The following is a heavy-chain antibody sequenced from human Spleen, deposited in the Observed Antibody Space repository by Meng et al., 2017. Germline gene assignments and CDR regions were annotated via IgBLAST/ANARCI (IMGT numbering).Heavy chain of an antibody. Sequence: QGQLQQWGAGLLKPSETLSSTCVDSGGFFSDYYWSWIRQPPGKGLEWIGEINHSGSTNYNPSLESRATISVDTSQNNLSLKLSSVTAADSAVYYCARGPTTMAHDFDYWGQGTLVTVSS. CDR2: INHSGST. V-gene: IGHV4-34*01. D-gene: IGHD4-11*01. CDR1: GGFFSDYY. CDR3: ARGPTTMAHDFDY. J-gene: IGHJ4*02.